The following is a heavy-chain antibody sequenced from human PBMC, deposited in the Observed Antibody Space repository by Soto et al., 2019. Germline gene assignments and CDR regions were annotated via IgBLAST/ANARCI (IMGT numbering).Heavy chain of an antibody. CDR1: GFSFSNFA. CDR3: ANAITSPPWNV. J-gene: IGHJ6*02. D-gene: IGHD1-20*01. V-gene: IGHV3-23*01. CDR2: ISGSGNSR. Sequence: EVQLLESGGGLVQPGGSLKLSCAASGFSFSNFAVTWVRQAPGKGLEWVSTISGSGNSRYYAASVKGSFAVSRDNSKDSLYLQMNSLRAEDTAVYYCANAITSPPWNVWGQGTEVTVS.